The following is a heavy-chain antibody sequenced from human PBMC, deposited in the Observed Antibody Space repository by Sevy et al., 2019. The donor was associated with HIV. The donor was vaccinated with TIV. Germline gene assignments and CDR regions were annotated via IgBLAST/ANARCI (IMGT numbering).Heavy chain of an antibody. D-gene: IGHD3-22*01. CDR1: TFSVTDNY. V-gene: IGHV3-66*01. Sequence: GGSLRFSCAASTFSVTDNYMSWVRQAPGKGLEWVSTIYSGGSTFYADSVKGRFTISRDNSKNTLYLQMNSLRAEDTAVYYCARDRYYDASGYYYYYYGLDVWGQGTTVTVSS. CDR2: IYSGGST. CDR3: ARDRYYDASGYYYYYYGLDV. J-gene: IGHJ6*02.